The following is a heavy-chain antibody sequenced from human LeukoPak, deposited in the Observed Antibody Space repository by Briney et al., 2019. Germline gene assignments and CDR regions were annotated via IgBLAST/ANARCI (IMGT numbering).Heavy chain of an antibody. CDR3: AKDRIRFLEWFELY. J-gene: IGHJ4*02. CDR2: IRYDGSNK. Sequence: PGGSLRLSCAASGFTFSSYGMHWVRQAPGKGLEWVAFIRYDGSNKYYADSVKGRFTISRDNSKNTLYLQMNSLRAEDTAVYYCAKDRIRFLEWFELYWGQGTLVTVSS. CDR1: GFTFSSYG. V-gene: IGHV3-30*02. D-gene: IGHD3-3*01.